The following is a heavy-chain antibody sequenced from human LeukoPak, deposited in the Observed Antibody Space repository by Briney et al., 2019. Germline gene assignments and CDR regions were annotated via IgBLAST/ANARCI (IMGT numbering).Heavy chain of an antibody. Sequence: ASVKVSCMASGYTFTGYYMHWVRQAPGQGLEWMGWINPNSGGTNYAQKFQGRVTMTRDTSISTAYMELSRLRSDDTAVYYCARDRRRIAARPLDYWGQGTLVTVSS. CDR3: ARDRRRIAARPLDY. D-gene: IGHD6-6*01. V-gene: IGHV1-2*02. CDR2: INPNSGGT. CDR1: GYTFTGYY. J-gene: IGHJ4*02.